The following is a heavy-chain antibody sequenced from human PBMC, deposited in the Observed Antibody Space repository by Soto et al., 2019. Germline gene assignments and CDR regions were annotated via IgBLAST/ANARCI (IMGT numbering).Heavy chain of an antibody. CDR2: ISAYNGNT. Sequence: ASVKVSCKASGYTFPSYGISWVRQAPGQGLEWMGWISAYNGNTNYAQKLQGRVTMTTDTSTSTAYMELRSLRSDDTDVYYCARVSAATYYYYYGMDVWGQGTTVTVSS. V-gene: IGHV1-18*01. CDR3: ARVSAATYYYYYGMDV. J-gene: IGHJ6*02. CDR1: GYTFPSYG. D-gene: IGHD2-15*01.